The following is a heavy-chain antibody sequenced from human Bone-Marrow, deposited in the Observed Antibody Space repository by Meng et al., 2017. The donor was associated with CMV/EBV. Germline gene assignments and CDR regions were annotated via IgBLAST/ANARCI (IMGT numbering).Heavy chain of an antibody. CDR3: ARDLGSTSGY. D-gene: IGHD1-1*01. CDR1: GGTFSSSA. Sequence: SAKVSCKASGGTFSSSASSGVRQAPGQGLEWMGGIIPILEITHYAQKFQGRLTITADKSTGTAYMDLNSLTSDDTAFYYCARDLGSTSGYWGQGTMVTVSS. CDR2: IIPILEIT. V-gene: IGHV1-69*04. J-gene: IGHJ4*02.